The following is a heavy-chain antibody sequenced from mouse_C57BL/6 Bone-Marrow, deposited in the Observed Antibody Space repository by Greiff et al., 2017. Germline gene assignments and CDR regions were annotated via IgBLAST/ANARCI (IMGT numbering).Heavy chain of an antibody. CDR3: ARSYYGSSYDYAMDY. V-gene: IGHV1-55*01. D-gene: IGHD1-1*01. CDR1: GYTFTSYW. Sequence: QVQLQQPGAELVKPGASVKMSCKASGYTFTSYWITWVKQRPGQGLEWIGDFYPGSGSTNYNEKFKSKATLTVDTSSSTAYMQLSSLTSEDSAVYYCARSYYGSSYDYAMDYWGQGTSVTVSS. J-gene: IGHJ4*01. CDR2: FYPGSGST.